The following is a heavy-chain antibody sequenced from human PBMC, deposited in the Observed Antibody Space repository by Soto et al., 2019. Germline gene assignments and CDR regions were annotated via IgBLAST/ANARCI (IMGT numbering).Heavy chain of an antibody. J-gene: IGHJ5*02. D-gene: IGHD3-22*01. CDR2: IIPIFGTA. V-gene: IGHV1-69*12. CDR1: GGTFSSYA. CDR3: ARDRGPSSGYYPYWFYH. Sequence: QVQLVQSGAEVKKPGSSVKVSCKASGGTFSSYAITWVRQAPGQGLEWMGGIIPIFGTANYATKFQGRVTITAEEHTSTAYKELSSLRSEDMAVYYCARDRGPSSGYYPYWFYHGGKGTLGTVSS.